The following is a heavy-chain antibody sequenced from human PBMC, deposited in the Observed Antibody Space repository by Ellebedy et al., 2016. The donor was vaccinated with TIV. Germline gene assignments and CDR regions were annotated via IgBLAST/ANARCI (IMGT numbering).Heavy chain of an antibody. D-gene: IGHD2-2*01. V-gene: IGHV4-61*01. CDR1: DDSSTTNTFY. CDR3: AKGGHTLHGLIMPYYFDY. CDR2: ISYSGTT. J-gene: IGHJ4*02. Sequence: MPSETLSLTCTVSDDSSTTNTFYWTWIRQPPGKGLEWIGYISYSGTTSYNPSLKSRVPIASDTAKRQFSLKLRSVTAAETAVYVCAKGGHTLHGLIMPYYFDYWGQGNLVTVS.